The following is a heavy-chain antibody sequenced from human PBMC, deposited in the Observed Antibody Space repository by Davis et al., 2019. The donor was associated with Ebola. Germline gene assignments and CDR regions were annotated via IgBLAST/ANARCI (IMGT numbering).Heavy chain of an antibody. V-gene: IGHV3-74*01. CDR1: GFTFGSYW. CDR2: INSDGSST. D-gene: IGHD2-2*01. Sequence: HTGGSLRLSCAASGFTFGSYWMHWVRQAPGKGLLWVSRINSDGSSTSYADSVKGRFTISRDNSKNTLYLQMNSLRAEDTAVYYCARGRGYCSSTSCYLFDYWGQGTLVTVSS. J-gene: IGHJ4*02. CDR3: ARGRGYCSSTSCYLFDY.